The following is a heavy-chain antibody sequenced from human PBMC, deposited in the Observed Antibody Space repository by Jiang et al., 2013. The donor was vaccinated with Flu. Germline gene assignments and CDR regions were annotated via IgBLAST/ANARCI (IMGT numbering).Heavy chain of an antibody. V-gene: IGHV4-59*08. CDR2: MYYGGST. Sequence: GLVKPAETLSLTCTVSGGSISSYYWSWIRQPPGKGLEWIGYMYYGGSTNSNPSLKSRVTISIDTSKNQFSLRLSSVTAADTAVYYCAGHEAYSDFDYWGQGTLVTVSS. CDR3: AGHEAYSDFDY. J-gene: IGHJ4*02. D-gene: IGHD2-15*01. CDR1: GGSISSYY.